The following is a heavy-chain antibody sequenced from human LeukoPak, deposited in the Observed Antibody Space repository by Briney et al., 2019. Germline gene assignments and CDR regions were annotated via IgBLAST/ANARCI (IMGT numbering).Heavy chain of an antibody. CDR3: AKGDVGATTVSAFDI. CDR1: GFTFSSYA. D-gene: IGHD1-26*01. J-gene: IGHJ3*02. Sequence: GGSLRLSCAASGFTFSSYAMSWVRQAPGKGLEWVSAISGSGGSTYYADSVKGRFTISGDNSKNTLYLQMNSLRAEDTAVYYCAKGDVGATTVSAFDIWGQGTMVTVSS. CDR2: ISGSGGST. V-gene: IGHV3-23*01.